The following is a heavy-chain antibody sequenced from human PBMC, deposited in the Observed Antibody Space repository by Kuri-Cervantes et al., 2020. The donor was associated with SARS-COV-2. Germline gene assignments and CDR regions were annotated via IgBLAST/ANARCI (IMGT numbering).Heavy chain of an antibody. V-gene: IGHV3-30-3*01. D-gene: IGHD3-3*01. CDR2: ISYDGSNK. CDR1: GFTFSSYA. Sequence: GESLKISCAASGFTFSSYAMHWVRQAPGKGLEWVAVISYDGSNKYYADSVKGRFTISRDNSKNTLYLQTNSLRAEDTAVYYCAREIVAIFGVLGYWGQGTLVTVSS. CDR3: AREIVAIFGVLGY. J-gene: IGHJ4*02.